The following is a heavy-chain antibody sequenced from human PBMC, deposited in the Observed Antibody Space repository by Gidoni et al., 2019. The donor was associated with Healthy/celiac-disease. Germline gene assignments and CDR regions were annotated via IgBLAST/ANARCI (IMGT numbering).Heavy chain of an antibody. CDR2: SSSSSSYI. J-gene: IGHJ4*02. Sequence: EVQLVESGGGLVKPGGSLRLSCAASGFTFSSYSMNWVRQAPGKGLEWVSSSSSSSSYIYYADSVKGRFTISRDNAKNSLYLQMNSLRAEDTAVYYCAREGRWELLSPPLYWGQGTLVTVSS. V-gene: IGHV3-21*01. D-gene: IGHD1-26*01. CDR1: GFTFSSYS. CDR3: AREGRWELLSPPLY.